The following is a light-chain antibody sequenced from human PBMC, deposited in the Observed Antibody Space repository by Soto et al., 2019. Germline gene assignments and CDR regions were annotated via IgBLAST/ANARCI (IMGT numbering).Light chain of an antibody. V-gene: IGKV3-20*01. J-gene: IGKJ5*01. CDR1: QSVSSTA. Sequence: FVLAQSRGPVSLSPGERVTILCVASQSVSSTALARYQQKPGQTPRLLIYGASSTATRTPDRISGGGSGTHFTLTISRLEPEAFAVYYRQHYVPPSITFGQGTRLEIK. CDR2: GAS. CDR3: QHYVPPSIT.